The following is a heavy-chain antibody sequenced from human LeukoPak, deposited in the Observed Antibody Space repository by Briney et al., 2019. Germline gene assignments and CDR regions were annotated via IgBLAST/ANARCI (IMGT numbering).Heavy chain of an antibody. D-gene: IGHD3-10*01. J-gene: IGHJ3*02. CDR3: ATGGAYRDAFDI. V-gene: IGHV1-69*11. CDR2: IIPILSQS. CDR1: GYTFTSYG. Sequence: SVKVSCKASGYTFTSYGISWVRQAPGQGLEWMGRIIPILSQSDYAQKFQGTVSITADEFTETAYMELSSLRSDDTAVYYCATGGAYRDAFDIWGQGTMVTVSS.